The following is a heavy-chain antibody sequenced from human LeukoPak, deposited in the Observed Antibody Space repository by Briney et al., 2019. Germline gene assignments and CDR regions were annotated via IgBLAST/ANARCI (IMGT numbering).Heavy chain of an antibody. CDR2: IDPGDSET. V-gene: IGHV5-51*01. Sequence: GESLKISCKGSGYSFTSYWIGWVRQMPGKGLEWIGIIDPGDSETRYSPSFQCQDTISADKSISTAYLQWSRLKASDTAMYYCARQLRGYTLGYWGQRTLVTVSS. CDR3: ARQLRGYTLGY. J-gene: IGHJ4*02. CDR1: GYSFTSYW. D-gene: IGHD4-23*01.